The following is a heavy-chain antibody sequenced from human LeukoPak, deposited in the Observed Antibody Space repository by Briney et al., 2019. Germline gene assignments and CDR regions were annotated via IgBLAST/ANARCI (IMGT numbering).Heavy chain of an antibody. CDR3: ARGPYSYDSSGAFDI. CDR1: GYSISSGYY. CDR2: ISSSGST. J-gene: IGHJ3*02. D-gene: IGHD3-22*01. Sequence: SETLSLTCTVSGYSISSGYYWSWIRQPAGKGLEWIGRISSSGSTNYNPSLKSRVTISVDTSKNQFSLKLSSVTAADTAVYFCARGPYSYDSSGAFDIWGQGTMITVSS. V-gene: IGHV4-38-2*02.